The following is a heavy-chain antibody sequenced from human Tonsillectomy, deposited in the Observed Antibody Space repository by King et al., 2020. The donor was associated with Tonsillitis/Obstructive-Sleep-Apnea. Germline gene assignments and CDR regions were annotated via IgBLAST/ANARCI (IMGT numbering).Heavy chain of an antibody. CDR2: IVVGSGNT. J-gene: IGHJ3*02. Sequence: QLVQSGPEVKKPGTSVKVSCKASGFTFTSSAMQWVRQARGQRLEWIGWIVVGSGNTNYAQKFQERVTITRDMSTSTAYMELSSLRSEDTAVYYCAADPYYYASSGYPDAFDIWGQGTMVTVSS. CDR1: GFTFTSSA. V-gene: IGHV1-58*02. D-gene: IGHD3-22*01. CDR3: AADPYYYASSGYPDAFDI.